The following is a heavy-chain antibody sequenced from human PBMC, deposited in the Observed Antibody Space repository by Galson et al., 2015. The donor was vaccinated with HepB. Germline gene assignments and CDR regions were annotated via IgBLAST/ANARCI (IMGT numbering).Heavy chain of an antibody. CDR2: IIPIFGTA. Sequence: SVKVSCKASGGTFSSYAISWGRQAPGQGLEWMGGIIPIFGTANYAQKFQGRVTITADESTSTAYMELSSLRSEDTAVYYCARDLSLYDLQRLMDVWGQGTTVTVSS. D-gene: IGHD3-3*01. J-gene: IGHJ6*02. V-gene: IGHV1-69*13. CDR3: ARDLSLYDLQRLMDV. CDR1: GGTFSSYA.